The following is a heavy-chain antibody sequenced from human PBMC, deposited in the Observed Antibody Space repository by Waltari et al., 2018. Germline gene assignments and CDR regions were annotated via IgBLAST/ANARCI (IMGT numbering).Heavy chain of an antibody. V-gene: IGHV4-59*01. D-gene: IGHD3-3*01. CDR1: GGSISSYY. J-gene: IGHJ4*02. CDR2: IYYSGST. CDR3: ARGMEYYDFWSGYYYFDY. Sequence: QVQLQESGPGLVKPSETLSLTCTVSGGSISSYYWSWIRQPPGKGLGWIGYIYYSGSTNYNPSLKSRVTISVDTSKNQFSLKLSSVTAADTAVYYCARGMEYYDFWSGYYYFDYWGQGTLVTVSS.